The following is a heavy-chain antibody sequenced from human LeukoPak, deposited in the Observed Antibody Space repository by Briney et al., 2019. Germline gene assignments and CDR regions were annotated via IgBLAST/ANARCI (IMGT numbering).Heavy chain of an antibody. D-gene: IGHD1-26*01. V-gene: IGHV4-59*01. J-gene: IGHJ4*02. Sequence: PSETLSLTCTVSGGSISGYCWSWIRKPPGKGLEWIAYICYSGSTNYNPSLKSRVSMSVDTSNNQFSLKLNSLTAADTAVYYCARGGISYDCWGQGTLVTVSS. CDR3: ARGGISYDC. CDR1: GGSISGYC. CDR2: ICYSGST.